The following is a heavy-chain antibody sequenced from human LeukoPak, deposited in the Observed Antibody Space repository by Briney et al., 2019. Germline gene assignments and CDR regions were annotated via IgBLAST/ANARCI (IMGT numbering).Heavy chain of an antibody. CDR1: GFTFSSYG. V-gene: IGHV3-30*02. CDR3: AKRPSGYPYDYFDY. Sequence: PGGSLRLSCAASGFTFSSYGIHWVRQAPGKGLEWVAFIRYDGSNKYYADSVKGRFTISRDNSKNTLYLQMNSLRAEDTAVYYCAKRPSGYPYDYFDYWGQGTLVTVSS. J-gene: IGHJ4*02. D-gene: IGHD3-22*01. CDR2: IRYDGSNK.